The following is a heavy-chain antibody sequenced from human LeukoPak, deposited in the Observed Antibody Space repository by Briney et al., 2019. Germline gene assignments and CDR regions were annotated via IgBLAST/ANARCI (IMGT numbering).Heavy chain of an antibody. V-gene: IGHV3-11*06. CDR1: GFTFSDYY. Sequence: PGGSLRFSCAASGFTFSDYYMSWIRQAPGKGLEWVSYISSSSSYTNCADSVKGRFTISRDNAKNSLYLQMNSLRAEDTAVYYCARTALLCGSCYSESTDFDYWGQGTLVTVSS. CDR3: ARTALLCGSCYSESTDFDY. CDR2: ISSSSSYT. D-gene: IGHD2-15*01. J-gene: IGHJ4*02.